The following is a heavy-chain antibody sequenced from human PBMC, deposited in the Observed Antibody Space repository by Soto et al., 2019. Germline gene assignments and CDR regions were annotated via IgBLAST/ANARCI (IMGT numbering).Heavy chain of an antibody. V-gene: IGHV4-59*08. J-gene: IGHJ6*02. CDR2: VHHSWGS. Sequence: LSLTCTVSGGSISSYYWSWFRQSPGKRMEWIGYVHHSWGSSYNPSLQRRVAISLDTSKSQFSLKVTSVTATDTAVYYCARQGFGPLHGLVDVWGQGTTVTVSS. CDR3: ARQGFGPLHGLVDV. CDR1: GGSISSYY. D-gene: IGHD3-10*01.